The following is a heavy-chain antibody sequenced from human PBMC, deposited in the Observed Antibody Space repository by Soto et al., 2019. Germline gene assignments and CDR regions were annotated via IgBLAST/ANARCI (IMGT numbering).Heavy chain of an antibody. CDR2: IYSGGST. V-gene: IGHV3-66*01. J-gene: IGHJ6*03. CDR1: GFTVSSNY. Sequence: GGSLRLSCAASGFTVSSNYMSWVRQAPGKGLERVSVIYSGGSTYYADSVKGRFTISRDNSKNTLYLQMNSLRAEDTAVYYCARGRGAAAYYYYYYMDVWGKGTTVTVSS. D-gene: IGHD6-13*01. CDR3: ARGRGAAAYYYYYYMDV.